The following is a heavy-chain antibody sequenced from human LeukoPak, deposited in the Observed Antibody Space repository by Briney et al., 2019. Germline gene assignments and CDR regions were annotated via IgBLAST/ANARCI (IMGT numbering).Heavy chain of an antibody. V-gene: IGHV1-24*01. CDR2: FDPEDGET. D-gene: IGHD6-13*01. J-gene: IGHJ6*02. CDR3: ARIKIAAAGSGGGGSRRVRLYGMDV. CDR1: GYTLTELS. Sequence: GASVKVSCKVSGYTLTELSMHWVRQAPGKGLEWMGGFDPEDGETIYAQKFQGRVTMTEDTSTDTAYMELSSLRSEDTAVYYCARIKIAAAGSGGGGSRRVRLYGMDVWGQGTTVTVSS.